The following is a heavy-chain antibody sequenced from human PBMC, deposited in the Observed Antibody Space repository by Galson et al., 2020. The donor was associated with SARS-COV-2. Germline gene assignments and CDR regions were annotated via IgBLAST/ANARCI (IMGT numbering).Heavy chain of an antibody. CDR2: IWYDGSNK. CDR3: ARDTLYDSSGYSIQSHFDY. V-gene: IGHV3-33*01. D-gene: IGHD3-22*01. J-gene: IGHJ4*02. Sequence: GGSLRLSCAASGFTFSSYGMHWVRQAPGKGLEWVEVIWYDGSNKYYADSVKGRFTISRDNSKNTLYLQMNSLRAEDTAVYYCARDTLYDSSGYSIQSHFDYWGQGTLVTVSS. CDR1: GFTFSSYG.